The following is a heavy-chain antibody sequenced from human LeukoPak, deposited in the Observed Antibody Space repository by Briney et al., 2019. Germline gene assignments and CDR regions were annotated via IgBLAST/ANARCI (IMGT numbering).Heavy chain of an antibody. CDR3: ARGHCSSTSCYDWFDP. CDR2: INHSGGT. D-gene: IGHD2-2*01. Sequence: PSETRSLTCAVDGGSFSGYYWSWISQPPGKGLEWIGEINHSGGTNYNPSLKSRVTISVDTSKNQFSLKLSSVTAADTAVYYCARGHCSSTSCYDWFDPWGQGTLVTVSS. V-gene: IGHV4-34*01. J-gene: IGHJ5*02. CDR1: GGSFSGYY.